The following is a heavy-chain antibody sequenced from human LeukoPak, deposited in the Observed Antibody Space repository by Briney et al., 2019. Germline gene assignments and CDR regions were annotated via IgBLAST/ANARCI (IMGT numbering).Heavy chain of an antibody. CDR3: AAQYYYDSSGYELDY. V-gene: IGHV3-30*02. J-gene: IGHJ4*02. CDR2: IRYDGSNK. D-gene: IGHD3-22*01. CDR1: GFTFSSYG. Sequence: GGSLRLSCAASGFTFSSYGMHWVRQAPGKGLEWVACIRYDGSNKYYADSVKGRFTISRDNSKNTLYLQMNSLRAEDTAVYYCAAQYYYDSSGYELDYWGQGTLVTVSS.